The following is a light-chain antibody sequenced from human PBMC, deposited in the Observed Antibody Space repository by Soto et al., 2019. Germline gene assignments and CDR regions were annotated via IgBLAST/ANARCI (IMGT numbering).Light chain of an antibody. J-gene: IGKJ5*01. CDR3: QQSYSFPIT. CDR1: QSIRIY. V-gene: IGKV1-39*01. Sequence: DFQMTQSPSSLSASVGDRVTITCRASQSIRIYLNWYQQKPGKAPKLLISDASTLQSGVPSRFSATGSGTDFTLTISSLQPEDIATYYCQQSYSFPITFGQGTRLEIK. CDR2: DAS.